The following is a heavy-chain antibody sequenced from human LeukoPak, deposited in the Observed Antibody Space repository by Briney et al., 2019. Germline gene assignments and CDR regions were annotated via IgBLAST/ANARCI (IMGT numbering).Heavy chain of an antibody. V-gene: IGHV1-2*02. CDR2: IVPNNGDT. CDR3: ARDEGRGGDLGY. CDR1: GYTFTVYY. D-gene: IGHD3-10*01. Sequence: ASVKVSCKASGYTFTVYYIHWVRQAPGQGLEWMGWIVPNNGDTHYAQKFQGRVTMTRDTSISTAYMELRRLTSDDTAVYFCARDEGRGGDLGYWGQGTLVSVSS. J-gene: IGHJ4*02.